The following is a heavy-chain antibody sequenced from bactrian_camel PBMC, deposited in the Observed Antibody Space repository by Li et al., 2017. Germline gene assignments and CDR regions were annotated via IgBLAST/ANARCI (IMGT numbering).Heavy chain of an antibody. D-gene: IGHD4*01. J-gene: IGHJ4*01. CDR1: RYPRNTRC. V-gene: IGHV3-3*01. CDR2: TVQRVFTI. Sequence: HVQLVESGGGSVQTGGSLRLSCAASRYPRNTRCMGWFRQRPGKEREEVAVTVQRVFTITYADSVKGRFTLSQDNAKNILYLQMDSLTPDDTAMYYCAAGSDWASLATTEYEHWGQGTQVTVS. CDR3: AAGSDWASLATTEYEH.